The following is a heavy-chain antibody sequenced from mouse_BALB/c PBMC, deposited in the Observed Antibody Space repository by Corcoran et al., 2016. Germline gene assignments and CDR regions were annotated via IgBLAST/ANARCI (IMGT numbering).Heavy chain of an antibody. V-gene: IGHV1-18*01. D-gene: IGHD2-4*01. CDR3: ARLEITTYYYAMDY. J-gene: IGHJ4*01. CDR1: GYSFTGYT. CDR2: INPYNGGT. Sequence: VQLQQSGPELVKPGASVKMYCKASGYSFTGYTMNWVKQSHGKNLEWIGLINPYNGGTSYNQKFKGKATLTVDKSSSTAYMELLSLTSEDSAVYYCARLEITTYYYAMDYWGQGTSVTVSS.